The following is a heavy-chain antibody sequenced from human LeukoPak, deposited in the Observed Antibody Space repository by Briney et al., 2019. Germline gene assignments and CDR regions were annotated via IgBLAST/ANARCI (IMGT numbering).Heavy chain of an antibody. CDR2: IYYSGST. D-gene: IGHD5-24*01. CDR3: ARASRDGYNIDAYSFDP. V-gene: IGHV4-59*01. CDR1: GGSMSGYY. Sequence: PSETLSLTCTVSGGSMSGYYWSWIRQPPGKGLEWIGYIYYSGSTNYNPSLKSRVTISVDTSKNQFSLKLSSVTAADTAVYYCARASRDGYNIDAYSFDPRGQGTLVTVSS. J-gene: IGHJ5*02.